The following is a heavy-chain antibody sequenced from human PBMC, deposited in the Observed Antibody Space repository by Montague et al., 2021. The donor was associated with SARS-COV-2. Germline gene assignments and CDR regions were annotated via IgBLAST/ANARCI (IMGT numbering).Heavy chain of an antibody. CDR3: GRDAKATVY. D-gene: IGHD1-1*01. Sequence: SLRLSCAASGFIFSDYYMTWVRQAPGKGLEWVSYISSSGTFIYYXDSLKGRFTISRDNAKNSLYLQMNSLTAEDTAVYYCGRDAKATVYWGQGTLVTVSP. CDR2: ISSSGTFI. V-gene: IGHV3-11*01. CDR1: GFIFSDYY. J-gene: IGHJ4*02.